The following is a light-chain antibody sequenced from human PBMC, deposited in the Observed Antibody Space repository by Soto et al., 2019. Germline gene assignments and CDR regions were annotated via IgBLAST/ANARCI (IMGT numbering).Light chain of an antibody. CDR2: GAS. V-gene: IGKV3-20*01. CDR1: HSVSSSY. Sequence: EIVLTQCPGTLSLSPGERATLSCRASHSVSSSYLAWYQQKPGQAPRLLIYGASSRATSIPDRFSGSGSGTDFTLTISRLEPEDFAVYYCQQYGSSPPITFGQGTRLEIQ. CDR3: QQYGSSPPIT. J-gene: IGKJ5*01.